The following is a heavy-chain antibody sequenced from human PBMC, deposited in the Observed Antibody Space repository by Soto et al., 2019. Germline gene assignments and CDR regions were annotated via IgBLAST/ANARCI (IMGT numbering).Heavy chain of an antibody. J-gene: IGHJ4*02. CDR2: IYYSGST. Sequence: PSETLSLTCTVSGGSISSGDYYWSWIRQPPGKGLEWVGYIYYSGSTYYNPSLKSRITISVHTSKNQFSLELNSVTAADTAVYYCARDDKRGYSYGYIDYWGQGTLVTVSS. V-gene: IGHV4-30-4*01. CDR1: GGSISSGDYY. D-gene: IGHD5-18*01. CDR3: ARDDKRGYSYGYIDY.